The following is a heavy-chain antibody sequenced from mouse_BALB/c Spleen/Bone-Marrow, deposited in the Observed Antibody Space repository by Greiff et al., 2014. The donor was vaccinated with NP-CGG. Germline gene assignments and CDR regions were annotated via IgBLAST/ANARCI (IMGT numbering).Heavy chain of an antibody. D-gene: IGHD2-4*01. CDR1: GFTFSNYG. J-gene: IGHJ3*01. V-gene: IGHV5-9-2*01. CDR2: ISGGGSYT. CDR3: ARHAYYDQTEVSFVY. Sequence: EVQLVESGGGLVKSGGSLKLSCAASGFTFSNYGMSWVRQTPEKRLEWVATISGGGSYTFYSDSVKGRFTISRDNAKNNLYLRLSSLRSEDTALYYCARHAYYDQTEVSFVYWGQGTLVTVSA.